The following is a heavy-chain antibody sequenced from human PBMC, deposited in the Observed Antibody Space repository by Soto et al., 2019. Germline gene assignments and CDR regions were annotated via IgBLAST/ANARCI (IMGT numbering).Heavy chain of an antibody. CDR1: GGSISSGGYY. V-gene: IGHV4-31*03. CDR2: IYYSGST. J-gene: IGHJ4*02. D-gene: IGHD3-22*01. Sequence: PSETLSLTCTVSGGSISSGGYYWSWIRQHPGKGLEWIGYIYYSGSTYYNPSPKSRVTISVDTSKNQFSLKLSSVTAADTAVYYCARDYDSSGYSFGYWGQGTLVTVSS. CDR3: ARDYDSSGYSFGY.